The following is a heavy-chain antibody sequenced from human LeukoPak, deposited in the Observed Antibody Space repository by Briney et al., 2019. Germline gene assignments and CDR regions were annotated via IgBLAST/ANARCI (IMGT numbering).Heavy chain of an antibody. CDR3: ARGGDRRGFDY. Sequence: SQTLSLTCTVSGGSISDGGYYWSWIRQHPGKGLEWIGYIYDSGTTYYSPALQSRVTISVVTSDNKFSLKLKSLTAADTAVYYCARGGDRRGFDYWGQGTLVTVSP. V-gene: IGHV4-31*03. D-gene: IGHD1-14*01. CDR1: GGSISDGGYY. J-gene: IGHJ4*02. CDR2: IYDSGTT.